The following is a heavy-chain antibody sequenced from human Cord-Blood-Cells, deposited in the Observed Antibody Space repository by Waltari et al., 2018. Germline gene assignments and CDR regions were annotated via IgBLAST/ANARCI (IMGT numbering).Heavy chain of an antibody. CDR1: GYTFTGPY. CDR3: ARSYDILTGYFDY. D-gene: IGHD3-9*01. Sequence: QVQLVQSGAEVKTPGASVTVSCKASGYTFTGPYTHSVRQAPGQGLEWMGWINPNSGGTNYAQKFQGWVTMTRDTSISTAYMELSRLRSDDTAVYYCARSYDILTGYFDYWGQGTLVTVSS. V-gene: IGHV1-2*04. CDR2: INPNSGGT. J-gene: IGHJ4*02.